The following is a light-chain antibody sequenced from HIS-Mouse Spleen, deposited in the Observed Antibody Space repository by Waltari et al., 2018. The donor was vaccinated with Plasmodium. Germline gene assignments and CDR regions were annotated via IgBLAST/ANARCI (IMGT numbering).Light chain of an antibody. J-gene: IGLJ3*02. Sequence: QPVLTQPPSSSASPGESARLTCTLPSTINVGSYNIYWKQKKPGSPPRYLLYYYSDSDKGQGSGVPSRFSGSKDASANTGILLISGLQSEDEADYYCMIWPSNASGVFGGGTKLTVL. CDR2: YYSDSDK. V-gene: IGLV5-37*01. CDR1: STINVGSYN. CDR3: MIWPSNASGV.